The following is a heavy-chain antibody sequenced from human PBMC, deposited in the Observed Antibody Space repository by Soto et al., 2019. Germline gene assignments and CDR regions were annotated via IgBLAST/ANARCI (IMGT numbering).Heavy chain of an antibody. D-gene: IGHD1-26*01. Sequence: GPTRVNPTQTLTLTCTFSGCSLSTSGVGVGWIRQPPGKALESLALIHWDDDKRYSPSLKSRLAITKDTSTNHVGLTMTNMDPVDTATYYCAHSGVGATLDYWGQGTLVTAS. CDR2: IHWDDDK. V-gene: IGHV2-5*02. J-gene: IGHJ4*02. CDR1: GCSLSTSGVG. CDR3: AHSGVGATLDY.